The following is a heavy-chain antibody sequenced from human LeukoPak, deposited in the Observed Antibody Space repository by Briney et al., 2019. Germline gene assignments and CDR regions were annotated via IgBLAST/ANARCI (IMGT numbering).Heavy chain of an antibody. V-gene: IGHV4-39*01. J-gene: IGHJ4*02. Sequence: SETLSLTCTVSGGSIRSYYWSWIRQPPGKGLEWIGSMFYNGSPYYNPSLKSRVTISVDTSNNQFSLRVSSVTAADTAVYYCARRRGYSGSYYYFDYWGQGTLVTVSS. CDR1: GGSIRSYY. D-gene: IGHD6-13*01. CDR2: MFYNGSP. CDR3: ARRRGYSGSYYYFDY.